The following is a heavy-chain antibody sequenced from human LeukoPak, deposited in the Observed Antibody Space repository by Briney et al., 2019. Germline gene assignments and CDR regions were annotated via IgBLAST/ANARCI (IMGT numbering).Heavy chain of an antibody. CDR1: GFTFSSYW. CDR2: IKQDGSEK. CDR3: AKDRTYYDLWSGSPPTFDFDY. V-gene: IGHV3-7*01. D-gene: IGHD3-3*01. J-gene: IGHJ4*02. Sequence: GGSLRLSCAASGFTFSSYWMSWVRQAPGKGLEWVANIKQDGSEKYYVDSVKGRFTISRDNAKNSLYLQMNSLRAEDTAVYYCAKDRTYYDLWSGSPPTFDFDYWGQGTLVTVSS.